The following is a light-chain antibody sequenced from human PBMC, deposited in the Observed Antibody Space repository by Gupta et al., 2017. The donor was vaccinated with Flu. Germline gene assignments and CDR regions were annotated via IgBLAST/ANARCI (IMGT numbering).Light chain of an antibody. V-gene: IGKV1-39*01. CDR3: QQYISSPRT. CDR1: QSISSY. CDR2: VTS. J-gene: IGKJ3*01. Sequence: PSSLSASVGDTITITCRASQSISSYLDWYQQKPGKAPNLLVYVTSSLQSGVPSRFSGSGSGTDFTLTISSLQPEDFATYYCQQYISSPRTFGHGTKVDI.